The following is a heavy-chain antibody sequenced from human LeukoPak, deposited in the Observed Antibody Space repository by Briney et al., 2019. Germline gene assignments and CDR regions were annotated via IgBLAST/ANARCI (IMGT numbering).Heavy chain of an antibody. V-gene: IGHV1-24*01. CDR1: GYTLTELS. J-gene: IGHJ4*02. CDR3: ATIRRRYPGYYDSSGYSDYFDY. D-gene: IGHD3-22*01. Sequence: GASVKVSCKVSGYTLTELSMQWVRQAPGKGLEWMGGFDPEDGETIYAQKFQGRVTMTEDTSTDTAYMELSSLRSEDTAVYYCATIRRRYPGYYDSSGYSDYFDYWGQGTMVTVSS. CDR2: FDPEDGET.